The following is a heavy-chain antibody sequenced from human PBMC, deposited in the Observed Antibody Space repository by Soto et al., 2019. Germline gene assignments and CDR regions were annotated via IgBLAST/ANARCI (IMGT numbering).Heavy chain of an antibody. CDR2: ISYDGNSK. Sequence: GGSLRLSCAASGFTFSSYSMNWVRQAPGKGLEWVAAISYDGNSKHYPDSVKGRFTISRDNSKNTLYVQMDTLRAEDTAVYYCATEDHSSGHAGTFQHWGQGTLVTVSS. J-gene: IGHJ1*01. D-gene: IGHD3-22*01. CDR3: ATEDHSSGHAGTFQH. V-gene: IGHV3-30*03. CDR1: GFTFSSYS.